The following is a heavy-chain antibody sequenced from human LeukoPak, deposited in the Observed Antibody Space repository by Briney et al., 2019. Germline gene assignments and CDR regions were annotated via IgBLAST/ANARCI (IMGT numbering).Heavy chain of an antibody. D-gene: IGHD6-19*01. Sequence: PGGSLRLSCAASGFTVSSNYMSWVRQAPGKGLEWVSAISGSGGSTYYADSVKGRFTISRDNSKNTLYLQMNSLRAEDTAVYYCAKEVSGWYYLGYWGQGTLVTVSS. CDR1: GFTVSSNY. V-gene: IGHV3-23*01. CDR2: ISGSGGST. J-gene: IGHJ4*02. CDR3: AKEVSGWYYLGY.